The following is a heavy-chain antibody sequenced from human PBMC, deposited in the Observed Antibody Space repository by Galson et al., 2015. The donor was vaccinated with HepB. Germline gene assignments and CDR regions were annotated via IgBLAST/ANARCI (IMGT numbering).Heavy chain of an antibody. Sequence: SLRLSCAASGFTFSGSAMHWVRQASGKGLEWVGRIRSKANSYATAYAASVTGRFTISRDDSTNTAYLQMNSLKTEDTAVYYCTRLGNDLFDYWGQGTLVTVSS. CDR1: GFTFSGSA. J-gene: IGHJ4*02. CDR3: TRLGNDLFDY. D-gene: IGHD1-1*01. CDR2: IRSKANSYAT. V-gene: IGHV3-73*01.